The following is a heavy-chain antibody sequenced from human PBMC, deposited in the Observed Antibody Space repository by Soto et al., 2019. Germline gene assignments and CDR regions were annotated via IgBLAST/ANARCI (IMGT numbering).Heavy chain of an antibody. V-gene: IGHV1-46*01. CDR1: GYTFSNFY. D-gene: IGHD3-22*01. CDR2: INPSGGST. J-gene: IGHJ4*02. CDR3: ARADYYGSSGYHLDH. Sequence: ASVKISCKASGYTFSNFYIHWVRQAPGQGLEWMGIINPSGGSTSYAQKFQGRVTMTRDTSTSTVYMELSSLRSEDTAVHYCARADYYGSSGYHLDHWGQGTLVTVSS.